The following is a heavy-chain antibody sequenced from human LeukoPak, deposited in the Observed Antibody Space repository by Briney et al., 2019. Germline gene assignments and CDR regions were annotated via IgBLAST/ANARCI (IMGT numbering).Heavy chain of an antibody. J-gene: IGHJ4*02. CDR1: GYTFTGYY. Sequence: ASVEVSCKASGYTFTGYYMHWVRQAPGQGLEWMGWINPNSGGTNYAQKFQGRVTMTRDTSISTAYMELSRLRSDDTAVYYCARVVRRDGYNLGYWGQGTLVTVSS. D-gene: IGHD5-24*01. CDR2: INPNSGGT. CDR3: ARVVRRDGYNLGY. V-gene: IGHV1-2*02.